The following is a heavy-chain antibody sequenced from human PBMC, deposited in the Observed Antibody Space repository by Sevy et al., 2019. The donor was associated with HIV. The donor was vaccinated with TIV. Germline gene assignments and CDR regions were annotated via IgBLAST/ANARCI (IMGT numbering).Heavy chain of an antibody. Sequence: GESLKISCAASGFTFSSYAMSWVRQAPGTGLECVSAISGSGGSTYYADSVKGRFTISRDNSKNTLYLQMNSLRAEDTAVYYCAKDLYSSSYYHDYYYGMDVWGQGTTVTVSS. CDR2: ISGSGGST. CDR1: GFTFSSYA. V-gene: IGHV3-23*01. CDR3: AKDLYSSSYYHDYYYGMDV. D-gene: IGHD6-6*01. J-gene: IGHJ6*02.